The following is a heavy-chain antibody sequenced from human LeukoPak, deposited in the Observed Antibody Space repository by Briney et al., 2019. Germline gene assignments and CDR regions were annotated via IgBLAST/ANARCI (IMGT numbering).Heavy chain of an antibody. J-gene: IGHJ3*02. CDR1: GGSFSGYY. V-gene: IGHV4-34*01. D-gene: IGHD3-16*02. Sequence: SETLSLTCAVYGGSFSGYYWSWIRQPPGKGLEWIGEINHSGSTNYNPSLKSRVTISVDTSKNQFSLKLSSVTAADTAVYYCARGSPYDYVWGSYRYTPDAFDIWGQGTVVTVSS. CDR2: INHSGST. CDR3: ARGSPYDYVWGSYRYTPDAFDI.